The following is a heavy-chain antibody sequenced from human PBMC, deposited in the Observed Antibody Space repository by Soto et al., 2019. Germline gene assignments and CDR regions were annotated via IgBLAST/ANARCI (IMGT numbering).Heavy chain of an antibody. D-gene: IGHD3-9*01. CDR1: GGSISSYY. CDR3: ARGAPLLRYFDWFPRNWFDP. J-gene: IGHJ5*02. CDR2: IYYSGST. V-gene: IGHV4-59*01. Sequence: SLTCTVSGGSISSYYWSWIRQPPGKGLEWIGYIYYSGSTNYNPSLKSRVTISVDTSKNQFSLKLSSVTAADTAVYYCARGAPLLRYFDWFPRNWFDPWGQGTLVTVSS.